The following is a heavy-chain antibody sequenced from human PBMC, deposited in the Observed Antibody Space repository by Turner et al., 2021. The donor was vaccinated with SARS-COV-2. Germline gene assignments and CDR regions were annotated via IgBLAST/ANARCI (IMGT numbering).Heavy chain of an antibody. CDR3: AKAGFGYSSGWGYFDY. CDR1: GFTYSRYG. D-gene: IGHD6-19*01. V-gene: IGHV3-33*03. CDR2: IWYDGSNK. Sequence: QVQLVESGGGVVQPGRSLRLSCAASGFTYSRYGMHWVRQAPGKGLEWVAIIWYDGSNKYYADSVKGRFTISRDKSKNTLYLQMNSLRAEDTAVYYCAKAGFGYSSGWGYFDYWGQGTLVTVSS. J-gene: IGHJ4*02.